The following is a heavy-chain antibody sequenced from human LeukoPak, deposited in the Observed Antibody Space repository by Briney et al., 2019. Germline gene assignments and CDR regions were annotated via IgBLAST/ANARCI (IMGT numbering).Heavy chain of an antibody. D-gene: IGHD3-22*01. V-gene: IGHV4-61*02. CDR3: ARDYYDSSGLNWFDP. CDR1: GGSISSGSYY. CDR2: IYTSGST. J-gene: IGHJ5*02. Sequence: SQTLSVTCTVSGGSISSGSYYWSWIRQPAGKGLEWIGRIYTSGSTNYNPSLKSRVTISVDTSKNQFSLKLSSVTAADTAVYYCARDYYDSSGLNWFDPWGQGTLVTVSS.